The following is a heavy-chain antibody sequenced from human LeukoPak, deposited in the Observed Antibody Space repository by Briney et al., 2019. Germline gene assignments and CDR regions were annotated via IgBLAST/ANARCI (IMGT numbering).Heavy chain of an antibody. D-gene: IGHD6-13*01. CDR3: TRLPDGIAAADTVDY. Sequence: SVKVSCKASGGTFSSYAISWVRQAPGQGLEWMGGIIPIFGTANYAQKFQGRVTITADKSTSTAYMELSSLRSEDTAVYYCTRLPDGIAAADTVDYWGQGTLVTVSS. J-gene: IGHJ4*02. CDR1: GGTFSSYA. V-gene: IGHV1-69*06. CDR2: IIPIFGTA.